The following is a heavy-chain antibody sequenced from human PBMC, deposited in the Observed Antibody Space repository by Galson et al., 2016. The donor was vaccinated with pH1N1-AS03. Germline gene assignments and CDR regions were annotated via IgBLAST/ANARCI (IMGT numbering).Heavy chain of an antibody. CDR3: ARMGGAGYNTYYFDF. CDR2: IDWADDK. Sequence: TLTLTCPVSGFSLNDARMGVSWIRQPPGKALEWLAFIDWADDKFYSTSLKTRLTISRDTSKNQVVLTMTNIDPVDTATYYCARMGGAGYNTYYFDFWGQGALVTVSS. V-gene: IGHV2-26*02. D-gene: IGHD5-24*01. J-gene: IGHJ4*02. CDR1: GFSLNDARMG.